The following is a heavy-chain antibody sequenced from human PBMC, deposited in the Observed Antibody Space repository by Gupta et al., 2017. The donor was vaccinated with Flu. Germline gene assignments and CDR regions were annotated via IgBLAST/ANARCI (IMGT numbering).Heavy chain of an antibody. CDR1: GFTFISYA. CDR3: ARGGYASSWYFDS. CDR2: ISASGVT. J-gene: IGHJ4*02. Sequence: EVQLLESGGGLIQPGGSLRLSCAASGFTFISYAMSWVRQVPGKGLEWVSSISASGVTYYADSVKGRFTFSRDNSKDTVYLQMNSLRAEDTAVYYCARGGYASSWYFDSWGQGTLVTVSS. D-gene: IGHD6-13*01. V-gene: IGHV3-23*01.